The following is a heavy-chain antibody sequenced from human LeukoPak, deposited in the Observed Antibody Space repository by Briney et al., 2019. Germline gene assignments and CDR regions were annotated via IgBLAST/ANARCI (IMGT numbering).Heavy chain of an antibody. CDR3: ARGYCSGGSCYTVEYLPN. CDR2: IRPNSGET. J-gene: IGHJ1*01. CDR1: GYTFTDYE. V-gene: IGHV1-8*02. D-gene: IGHD2-15*01. Sequence: ASVNVSCKASGYTFTDYEINWVRQAAGQGLEWMGWIRPNSGETGNVQKFQGRVTMTRNISTSTAYMELTGLRPDDTAVYFCARGYCSGGSCYTVEYLPNWGQGTLGTVSS.